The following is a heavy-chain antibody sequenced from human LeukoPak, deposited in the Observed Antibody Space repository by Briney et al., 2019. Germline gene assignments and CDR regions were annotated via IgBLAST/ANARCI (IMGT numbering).Heavy chain of an antibody. CDR3: ESDYVDTAMVRGDYFDY. Sequence: ASVKVCCKASGYTFTGYYMHWVRQAPGQGLEWMGWINPNSGGTNYAQKFQGRVSMTRDTSISTAYMELSRLRSDDTAVYYCESDYVDTAMVRGDYFDYWGQGTLVTVSS. CDR2: INPNSGGT. CDR1: GYTFTGYY. V-gene: IGHV1-2*02. J-gene: IGHJ4*02. D-gene: IGHD5-18*01.